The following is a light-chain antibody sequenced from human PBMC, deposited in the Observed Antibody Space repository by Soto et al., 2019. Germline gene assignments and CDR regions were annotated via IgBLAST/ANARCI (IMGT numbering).Light chain of an antibody. CDR1: QDINNR. V-gene: IGKV1-12*01. CDR3: LQVKNFPRT. CDR2: AAS. Sequence: IQMTQAPSSVSASVGDRVTITCRASQDINNRVAWFQQRPGRAPKYLIQAASILQSGFPSRFSATGSGTDFTLTIDSLQPEDFATYYCLQVKNFPRTFGQGTKLEIK. J-gene: IGKJ1*01.